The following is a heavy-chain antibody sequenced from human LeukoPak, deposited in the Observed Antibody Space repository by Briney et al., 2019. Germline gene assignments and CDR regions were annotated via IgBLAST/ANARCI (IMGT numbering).Heavy chain of an antibody. CDR1: AFTFSEYS. J-gene: IGHJ4*02. Sequence: PGGSLRLSCVGSAFTFSEYSMSWIRQAPGRELEWISSITESGGTEYYADSVKGRFSISRDNAKSALYLQMNSLRAEDTAVYYCARVGATTFSLSYWGQGTLVTVSS. CDR3: ARVGATTFSLSY. CDR2: ITESGGTE. D-gene: IGHD1-26*01. V-gene: IGHV3-11*01.